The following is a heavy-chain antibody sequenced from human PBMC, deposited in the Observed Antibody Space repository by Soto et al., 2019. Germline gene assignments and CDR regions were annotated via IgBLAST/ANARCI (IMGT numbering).Heavy chain of an antibody. V-gene: IGHV1-3*01. CDR2: INVANGNT. CDR1: GYTFTNNA. J-gene: IGHJ4*02. D-gene: IGHD3-10*01. Sequence: ASVKVSCKASGYTFTNNAIHWVRQAPGQSPESLGWINVANGNTEYSQKFQDRVTITRDTSAGTAYMEVSSLRSEDTAVYFCARAPSGYYFDNWGQGTLVTVSS. CDR3: ARAPSGYYFDN.